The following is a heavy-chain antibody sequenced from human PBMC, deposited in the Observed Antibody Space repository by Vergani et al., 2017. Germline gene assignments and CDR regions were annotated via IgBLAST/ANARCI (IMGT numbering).Heavy chain of an antibody. CDR3: ARRGDYCSSTSCYADFDY. Sequence: QVQLVQSGAEVKKPGASVKVSCKASGYTFTSYGISWVRQAPGQGLEWMGRIIPILGIANYAQKFQGRVTITADKSTSTAYMELSSLRSEDTAVYYCARRGDYCSSTSCYADFDYWGQGTLVTVSS. D-gene: IGHD2-2*01. V-gene: IGHV1-69*04. CDR2: IIPILGIA. CDR1: GYTFTSYG. J-gene: IGHJ4*02.